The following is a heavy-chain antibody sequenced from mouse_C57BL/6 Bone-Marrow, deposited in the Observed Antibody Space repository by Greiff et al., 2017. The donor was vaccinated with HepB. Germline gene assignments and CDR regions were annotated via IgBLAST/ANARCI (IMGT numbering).Heavy chain of an antibody. CDR1: GFTFTDYY. D-gene: IGHD2-2*01. J-gene: IGHJ2*01. V-gene: IGHV7-3*01. CDR2: IRNKANGYTT. CDR3: ARTGYYLDY. Sequence: EVKVVESGGGLVQPGGSLSLSCAASGFTFTDYYMSWVRQPPGKALEWLGFIRNKANGYTTEYSASVKGRFSISRDNSQSIRYLQMNALRAEDSATYYCARTGYYLDYWGQGTTLTVTS.